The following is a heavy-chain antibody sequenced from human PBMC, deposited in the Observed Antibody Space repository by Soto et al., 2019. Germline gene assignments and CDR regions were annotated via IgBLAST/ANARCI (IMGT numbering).Heavy chain of an antibody. CDR2: ISADNGHT. CDR1: GYIFTDYG. CDR3: GRRDGGDFDH. V-gene: IGHV1-18*01. J-gene: IGHJ4*02. Sequence: QVQLVQSGVEVEKPGASVKVSCKAMGYIFTDYGLNWVRQAPGEGPEWLGWISADNGHTRYAPNVQNRVTLTQDTSATPAALELRSRSPCEPDVYYCGRRDGGDFDHWGQGTLVLVSS. D-gene: IGHD3-16*01.